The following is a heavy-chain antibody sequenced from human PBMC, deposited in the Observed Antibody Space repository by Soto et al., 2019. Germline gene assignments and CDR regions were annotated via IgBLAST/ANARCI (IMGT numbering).Heavy chain of an antibody. CDR2: INVGNGNT. J-gene: IGHJ6*02. D-gene: IGHD3-10*01. CDR3: ARDMVRGVIITSGMDV. CDR1: GYTFTSYA. V-gene: IGHV1-3*01. Sequence: QVQLVQSGAEVKKPGASVKVSCKASGYTFTSYAMHWVRQAPGQRLEWMGWINVGNGNTKYSQKFQGRVTITRDTSASTAYMELSSLRSEDTAVYYCARDMVRGVIITSGMDVWGQGTTVTVSS.